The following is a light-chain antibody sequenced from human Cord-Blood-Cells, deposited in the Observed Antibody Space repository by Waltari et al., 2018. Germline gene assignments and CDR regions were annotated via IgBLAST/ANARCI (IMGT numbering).Light chain of an antibody. CDR3: QQYYSTIFT. CDR1: QSVLYSSNNKNY. Sequence: DIVMTQSPDSLAVSLGERDTITCKSSQSVLYSSNNKNYLAWYQQKPGQPPKLLIYWASTRESVVPDRFSGSGSGTDFTLTISSLQAEDVAVYYCQQYYSTIFTFGPGTKVDIK. CDR2: WAS. J-gene: IGKJ3*01. V-gene: IGKV4-1*01.